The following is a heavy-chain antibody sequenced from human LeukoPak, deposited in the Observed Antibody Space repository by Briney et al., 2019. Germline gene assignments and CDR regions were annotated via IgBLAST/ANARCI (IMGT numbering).Heavy chain of an antibody. D-gene: IGHD3-10*01. Sequence: PVKLSSKASVATFSSYAISWVRQAPGQGLEWMGGIIPIFGTANYAQKSQGRVTITADKSTSTAYMELMSLRSKDTAVYYCAALDYYGSGRSYDAFDIWGQGTMVTVSS. CDR1: VATFSSYA. CDR3: AALDYYGSGRSYDAFDI. V-gene: IGHV1-69*06. CDR2: IIPIFGTA. J-gene: IGHJ3*02.